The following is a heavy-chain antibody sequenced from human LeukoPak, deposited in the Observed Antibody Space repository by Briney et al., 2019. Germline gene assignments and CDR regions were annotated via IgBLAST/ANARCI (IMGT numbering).Heavy chain of an antibody. CDR1: GFSFSSYE. CDR2: ISSSGSTI. J-gene: IGHJ4*02. Sequence: GGSLRLSCAASGFSFSSYEMNWVRQAPGKGLEWVSYISSSGSTIYYADSVKGRFTISRDNARNSLYLQMNSLRAEDTAVYYCARGGGFGYDFWSGQGSYYFDYWGQGTLVTVSS. V-gene: IGHV3-48*03. CDR3: ARGGGFGYDFWSGQGSYYFDY. D-gene: IGHD3-3*01.